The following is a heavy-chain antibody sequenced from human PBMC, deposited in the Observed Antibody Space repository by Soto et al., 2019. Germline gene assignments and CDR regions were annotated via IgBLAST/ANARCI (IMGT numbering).Heavy chain of an antibody. D-gene: IGHD3-10*01. Sequence: GGSLRLSCAASGFTFSSYAMHWVRQAPGKGLEWVAVISYDGSNKYYADSVKGRFTISRDNSKNTLYLQMNSLRAEDTAVYYCARVSVPRDYYYGMDVWGQGTTVTVSS. CDR3: ARVSVPRDYYYGMDV. J-gene: IGHJ6*02. CDR1: GFTFSSYA. CDR2: ISYDGSNK. V-gene: IGHV3-30-3*01.